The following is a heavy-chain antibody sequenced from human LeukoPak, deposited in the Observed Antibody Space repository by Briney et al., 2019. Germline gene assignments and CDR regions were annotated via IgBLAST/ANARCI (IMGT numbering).Heavy chain of an antibody. V-gene: IGHV1-69*05. J-gene: IGHJ6*03. CDR3: ASTKAYDFWSGYSSRDPYYYYMDV. D-gene: IGHD3-3*01. CDR1: GGTFSSYA. CDR2: IIPICGTA. Sequence: SVKVSCKASGGTFSSYAISWVRPAPGQGLEWMGGIIPICGTANYAQKFQGRVTITTDESTSTAYMELSSLRSEDTAVYYCASTKAYDFWSGYSSRDPYYYYMDVWGKGTTVTVSS.